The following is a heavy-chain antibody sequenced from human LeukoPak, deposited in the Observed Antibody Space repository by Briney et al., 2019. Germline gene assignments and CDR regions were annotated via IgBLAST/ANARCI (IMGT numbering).Heavy chain of an antibody. V-gene: IGHV1-69*04. CDR3: ARASRRVGVAFDY. CDR1: GGTFSSYA. CDR2: IIPILGIA. J-gene: IGHJ4*02. D-gene: IGHD1-26*01. Sequence: SVKVSCKASGGTFSSYAISWVRQAPGQGLEWMGRIIPILGIANYAQKFQGRVTITADKSTSTAYMELSSLRSEDTAVYYCARASRRVGVAFDYWGQGTLVTVSS.